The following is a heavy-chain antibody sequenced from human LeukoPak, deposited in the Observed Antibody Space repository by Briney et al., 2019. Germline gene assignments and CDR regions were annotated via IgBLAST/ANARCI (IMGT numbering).Heavy chain of an antibody. J-gene: IGHJ6*02. CDR1: GFTFSSYA. CDR2: ISGSGGST. Sequence: GGSLRLSCAASGFTFSSYAMSWVRQAPGKGLEWASAISGSGGSTYYAGSVKGRFTISRDNSKNTLYLQMNSLRAEDTAVYYCAKVLLPGIAAAGPYYYYGMDVWGQGTTVTVSS. D-gene: IGHD6-13*01. CDR3: AKVLLPGIAAAGPYYYYGMDV. V-gene: IGHV3-23*01.